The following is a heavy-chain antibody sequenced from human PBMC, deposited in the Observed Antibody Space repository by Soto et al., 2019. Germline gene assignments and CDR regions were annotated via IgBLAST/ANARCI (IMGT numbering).Heavy chain of an antibody. CDR2: ISSSSSTI. Sequence: EVQLVESGGGLVQPGGSLRLSCAASGFTFSSYSRNWVRQAPGKGLEWVSYISSSSSTIYYADSVKGRFTISRDNAKNSLYLQMNSLRAEDTAVYYCARDRTMWTGTNFDYWGQGTLVTVSS. V-gene: IGHV3-48*01. CDR1: GFTFSSYS. CDR3: ARDRTMWTGTNFDY. J-gene: IGHJ4*02. D-gene: IGHD1-1*01.